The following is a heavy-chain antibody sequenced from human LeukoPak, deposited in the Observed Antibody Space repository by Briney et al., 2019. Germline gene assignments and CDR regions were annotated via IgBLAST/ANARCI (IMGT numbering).Heavy chain of an antibody. CDR2: IYPGDSDT. V-gene: IGHV5-51*01. J-gene: IGHJ6*02. CDR3: ARCVDTAMAHYGMDV. CDR1: GYSFTSYW. Sequence: RGESLKISCKGSGYSFTSYWIGWVRQMPGKGLEWMGIIYPGDSDTRYSPSFQGQVTISADKSISTAYLQWSSLTASDTAMYYCARCVDTAMAHYGMDVWGQGTTVTVSS. D-gene: IGHD5-18*01.